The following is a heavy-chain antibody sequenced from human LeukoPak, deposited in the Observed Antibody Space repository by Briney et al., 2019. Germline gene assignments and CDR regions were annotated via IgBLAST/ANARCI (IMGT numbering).Heavy chain of an antibody. CDR3: AGTMTGDLLYYFDY. V-gene: IGHV4-39*07. J-gene: IGHJ4*02. D-gene: IGHD7-27*01. CDR2: VYYTGSA. Sequence: SETLSLTCTVSGGSISSTSYHWAWIRQPPGKGLEWIATVYYTGSAYYNPSLKSRVTISVDTSKNQFSLKLSSVTAADTAVYYCAGTMTGDLLYYFDYWGQGTLVTVSS. CDR1: GGSISSTSYH.